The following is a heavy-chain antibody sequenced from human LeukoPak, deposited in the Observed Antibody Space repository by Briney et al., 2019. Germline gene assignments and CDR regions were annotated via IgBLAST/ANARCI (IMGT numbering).Heavy chain of an antibody. D-gene: IGHD3-3*01. V-gene: IGHV4-59*08. CDR1: GGSISSYY. Sequence: SETLSLTCTVSGGSISSYYWSWIRQPPGKGLEWIGYIYYSGSTNYNPSLKSRVTISVDTSKNQFSLKLRSATAADTAVYYCARHEGIFGVVIIDYWGQGTLVTVSS. CDR3: ARHEGIFGVVIIDY. J-gene: IGHJ4*02. CDR2: IYYSGST.